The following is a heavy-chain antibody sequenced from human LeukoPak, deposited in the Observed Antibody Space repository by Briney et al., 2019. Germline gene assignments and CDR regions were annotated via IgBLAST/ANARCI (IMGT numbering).Heavy chain of an antibody. Sequence: KPSETLSLTCTVSGGSISNYYWSWIRQPPGMGLEWIGYIYYNGSTNYNPSLKSRVTMSVDTSRNQFSLKLRSVTAADTAVYYCARERYGDFLDWGQGTLVTVSS. J-gene: IGHJ4*02. CDR1: GGSISNYY. D-gene: IGHD4-17*01. CDR2: IYYNGST. CDR3: ARERYGDFLD. V-gene: IGHV4-59*01.